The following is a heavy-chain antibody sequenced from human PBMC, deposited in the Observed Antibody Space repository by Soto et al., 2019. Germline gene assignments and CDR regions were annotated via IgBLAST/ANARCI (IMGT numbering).Heavy chain of an antibody. D-gene: IGHD1-1*01. Sequence: QVQLVQSGAEVKTPGSSVEVSCKASGGIFSSFSITWVRQVPGHGLEWMGAIIPMTGTPNYAEKFQGRLTLTADASTRTAYLVLSSLKSEDTAVYYCARGPILPGATSWLDPWGQGTVVFVSS. J-gene: IGHJ5*02. CDR1: GGIFSSFS. V-gene: IGHV1-69*01. CDR2: IIPMTGTP. CDR3: ARGPILPGATSWLDP.